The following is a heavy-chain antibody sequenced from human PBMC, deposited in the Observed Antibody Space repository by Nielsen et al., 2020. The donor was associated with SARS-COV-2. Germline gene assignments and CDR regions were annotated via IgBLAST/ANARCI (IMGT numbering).Heavy chain of an antibody. Sequence: GGSLRLSCAASGFTFSSYAMHWVRQAPGKGLEWVAVISYDGSNKYYADSVKGRFTISRDNSKNTLYLQMNSLRAEDTAVYCCVRAVRGYYGMDVWGQGTTVTVSS. CDR2: ISYDGSNK. J-gene: IGHJ6*02. CDR3: VRAVRGYYGMDV. V-gene: IGHV3-30-3*01. D-gene: IGHD3-10*01. CDR1: GFTFSSYA.